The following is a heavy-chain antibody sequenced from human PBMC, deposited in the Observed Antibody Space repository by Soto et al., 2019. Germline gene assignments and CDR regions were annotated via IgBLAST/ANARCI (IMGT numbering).Heavy chain of an antibody. D-gene: IGHD3-3*01. CDR3: AREFYDFWSGRSLYGMDV. CDR2: TRNKANSYTT. V-gene: IGHV3-72*01. CDR1: GFDFSDHC. J-gene: IGHJ6*02. Sequence: GGSLRLSCAASGFDFSDHCMDWVRQAPGKGLEWVGRTRNKANSYTTEYAASVKGRFTISRDDSKNSLYVQMNSLKIEDTAVYYCAREFYDFWSGRSLYGMDVWGQGTPVTVSS.